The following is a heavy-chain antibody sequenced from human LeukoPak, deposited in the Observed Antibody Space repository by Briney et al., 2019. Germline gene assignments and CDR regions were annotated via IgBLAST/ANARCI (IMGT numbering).Heavy chain of an antibody. D-gene: IGHD3-10*02. CDR1: GFTFSSYA. Sequence: GGSLRLSCAASGFTFSSYAMSWVRQAPGKGLEWVSAISGSGGSTYYADSVKGRFTISRDNSKNSLYLQMNSLRAEDTAVYYCVELGITMIGGVWGKGTTVTISS. CDR3: VELGITMIGGV. J-gene: IGHJ6*04. V-gene: IGHV3-23*01. CDR2: ISGSGGST.